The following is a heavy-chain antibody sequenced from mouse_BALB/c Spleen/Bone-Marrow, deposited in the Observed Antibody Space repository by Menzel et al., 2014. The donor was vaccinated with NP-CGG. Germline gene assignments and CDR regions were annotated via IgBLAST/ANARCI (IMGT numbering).Heavy chain of an antibody. Sequence: EVMLVESGGGLVQPKGSLKLSCAASGFTFNTYAMNWVRQAPGKGLEWVARIRSKSNNYATYYADSVKDRFTISRDDSQSILYLQMNNFKTEDTAMYYCVRQNYDYAWFAYWGQWTLVTVSA. CDR2: IRSKSNNYAT. J-gene: IGHJ3*01. V-gene: IGHV10-1*02. D-gene: IGHD2-4*01. CDR3: VRQNYDYAWFAY. CDR1: GFTFNTYA.